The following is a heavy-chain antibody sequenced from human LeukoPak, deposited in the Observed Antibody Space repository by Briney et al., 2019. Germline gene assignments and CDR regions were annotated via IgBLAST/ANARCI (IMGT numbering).Heavy chain of an antibody. J-gene: IGHJ6*02. V-gene: IGHV3-30-3*01. CDR1: GFTFSSYA. CDR2: ISYDGSNK. CDR3: ARGDYYDSSGYPQYYYYYGMDV. D-gene: IGHD3-22*01. Sequence: GGSLRLSCAASGFTFSSYAMHWVRQAPGKGLEWVAVISYDGSNKYYADSVKGRFTISRDYSKNTLYLQMNSLRAEDTAVYYCARGDYYDSSGYPQYYYYYGMDVWGQGTTVTVSS.